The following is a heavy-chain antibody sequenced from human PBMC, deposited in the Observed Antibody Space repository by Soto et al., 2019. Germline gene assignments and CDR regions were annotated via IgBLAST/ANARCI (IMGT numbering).Heavy chain of an antibody. CDR2: IIPIFGTA. Sequence: SVKFSCKASGGTFSSYAISWVRQAPGQGLEWMGGIIPIFGTANYAQKFQGRVTITADKSTSTAYMELSSLRSEDTAVYYCARRNDLWSGYYPPYYYGMDVWGQGTTVTVSS. J-gene: IGHJ6*02. CDR1: GGTFSSYA. D-gene: IGHD3-3*01. V-gene: IGHV1-69*06. CDR3: ARRNDLWSGYYPPYYYGMDV.